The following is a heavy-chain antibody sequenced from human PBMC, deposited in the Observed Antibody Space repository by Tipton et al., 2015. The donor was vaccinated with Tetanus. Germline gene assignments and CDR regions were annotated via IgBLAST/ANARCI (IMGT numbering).Heavy chain of an antibody. V-gene: IGHV3-9*01. J-gene: IGHJ3*02. CDR1: GFTFDDYA. D-gene: IGHD2-2*01. CDR2: ISWNVGSI. CDR3: AKDIGDIVVVPTAPAFDI. Sequence: SLRLSCAASGFTFDDYAMHWVRQAPGKGLEWVSGISWNVGSIGYADSVKGRFTISRDNAKNSLYLQMNSLRAEDTALHYCAKDIGDIVVVPTAPAFDIWGQGTMVTVSS.